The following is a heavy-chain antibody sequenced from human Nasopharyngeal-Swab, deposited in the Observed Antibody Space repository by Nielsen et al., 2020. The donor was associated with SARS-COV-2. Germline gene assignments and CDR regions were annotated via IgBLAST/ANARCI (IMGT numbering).Heavy chain of an antibody. D-gene: IGHD3-22*01. CDR3: ARGPSSGYYLYAFDI. V-gene: IGHV1-69*01. CDR2: IIPIFGTA. J-gene: IGHJ3*02. Sequence: WVRQAPGQGLEWMGEIIPIFGTANYAQKFQGRVTITADESTSTAYMELSSLRSEDTAVYYCARGPSSGYYLYAFDIWGQGTMVTVSS.